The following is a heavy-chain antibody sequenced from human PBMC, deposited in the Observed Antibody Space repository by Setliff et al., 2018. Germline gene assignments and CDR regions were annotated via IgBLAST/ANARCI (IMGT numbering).Heavy chain of an antibody. CDR3: ARTGTTYYYSCMDV. V-gene: IGHV4-59*08. D-gene: IGHD3-22*01. Sequence: SETLSLTCTVSGGSISTYYWSWIRQPPGKGLEWIGYVSYGGSTKYNPSLESRVTISLDAPKNQFSLKLTSVTAADTAVYYCARTGTTYYYSCMDVWGKGTTVTVSS. CDR1: GGSISTYY. J-gene: IGHJ6*03. CDR2: VSYGGST.